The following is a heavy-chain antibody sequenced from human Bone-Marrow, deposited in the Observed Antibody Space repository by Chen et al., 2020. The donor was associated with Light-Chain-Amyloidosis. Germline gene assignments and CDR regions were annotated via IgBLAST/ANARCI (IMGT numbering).Heavy chain of an antibody. Sequence: DVQLLESGEGLVQPGGSLRLSCAASGFAFRTSWMHWVRQAPGKGLVWVSRINPDGTRVDYADSVRGRFTISRDDAKSTVYLQMNSLRAEETAVYYCSREFTGYDDYWGQGTLVTVSS. CDR1: GFAFRTSW. V-gene: IGHV3-74*01. CDR2: INPDGTRV. D-gene: IGHD5-12*01. J-gene: IGHJ4*02. CDR3: SREFTGYDDY.